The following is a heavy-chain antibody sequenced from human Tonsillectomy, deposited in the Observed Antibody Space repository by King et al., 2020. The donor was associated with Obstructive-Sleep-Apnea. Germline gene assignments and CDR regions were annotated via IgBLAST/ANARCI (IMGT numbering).Heavy chain of an antibody. CDR2: ISSSSIYI. CDR3: AREIVTGYFDY. Sequence: VQLVESGGGLVKPGGSLRLSCAASGFTFSSYSMNWVRQAPGKGLEWVSSISSSSIYIYYAASVKGRFTISRDNAKNSLYLQMNSLRAEDTAVYYCAREIVTGYFDYWGQGTLVTVSS. J-gene: IGHJ4*02. D-gene: IGHD7-27*01. CDR1: GFTFSSYS. V-gene: IGHV3-21*01.